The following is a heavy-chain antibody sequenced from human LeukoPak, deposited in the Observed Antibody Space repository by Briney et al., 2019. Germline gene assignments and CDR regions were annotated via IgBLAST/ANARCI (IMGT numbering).Heavy chain of an antibody. CDR3: ASGADYVWAGGRDSNPYLGY. Sequence: PGGSLRLSCAVSGLTFGRYAIHWVRQAPGKGLEWVAIISYDGSNKYYADSVKGRFTISRDNSKNTLYLQMNSLRAEDTAIYYCASGADYVWAGGRDSNPYLGYWGQGMLVTVSS. J-gene: IGHJ4*02. D-gene: IGHD3-16*01. CDR1: GLTFGRYA. CDR2: ISYDGSNK. V-gene: IGHV3-30-3*01.